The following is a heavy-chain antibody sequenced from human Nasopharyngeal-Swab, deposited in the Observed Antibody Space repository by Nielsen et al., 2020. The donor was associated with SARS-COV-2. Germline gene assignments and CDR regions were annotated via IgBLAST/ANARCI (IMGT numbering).Heavy chain of an antibody. CDR3: ARDKGGITIFGVVLDY. CDR1: GFTFSSYA. J-gene: IGHJ4*02. CDR2: ISGSGGST. V-gene: IGHV3-23*01. D-gene: IGHD3-3*01. Sequence: GESLKISCAASGFTFSSYAMSWVRQAPGKGLEWVSAISGSGGSTYYADSVKGRFTISRDNSKNTLYLQMNSLRAEDTAVYYCARDKGGITIFGVVLDYWGQGTLVTVSS.